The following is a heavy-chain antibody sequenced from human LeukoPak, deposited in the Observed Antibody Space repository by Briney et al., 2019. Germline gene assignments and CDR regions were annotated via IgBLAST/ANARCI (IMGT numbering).Heavy chain of an antibody. Sequence: GASVKVSCKASGYTFTGYYMHWVRQAPGQGLEWMGRINPNSGGTNYAQKFQGRVTMTRDTSISTAYMELSSLRSEDTAVYYCARGRSGRRFDPWGQGTLVTVSS. CDR1: GYTFTGYY. CDR3: ARGRSGRRFDP. D-gene: IGHD3-10*01. V-gene: IGHV1-2*06. J-gene: IGHJ5*02. CDR2: INPNSGGT.